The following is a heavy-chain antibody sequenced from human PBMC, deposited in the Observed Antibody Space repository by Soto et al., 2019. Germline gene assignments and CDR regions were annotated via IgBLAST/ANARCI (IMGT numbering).Heavy chain of an antibody. J-gene: IGHJ4*02. CDR1: GFTFEDYA. CDR3: AKARFYFDSSPFDS. D-gene: IGHD3-22*01. V-gene: IGHV3-43D*04. CDR2: INADGSDT. Sequence: GGSLRLSCSASGFTFEDYAVHWVRQSLGKGPEWVSLINADGSDTYYADSVKGRFTISRDNRKDSFYLQMNSLRLEDTAIYYCAKARFYFDSSPFDSWGQGTLVTSPQ.